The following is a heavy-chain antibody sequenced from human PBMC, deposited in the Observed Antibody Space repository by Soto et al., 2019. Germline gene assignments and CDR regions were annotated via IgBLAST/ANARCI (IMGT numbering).Heavy chain of an antibody. CDR3: AREYYDFWSVYPIDY. V-gene: IGHV3-48*02. CDR1: GFTFSSYS. Sequence: EVQLVESGGGLVQPGGSLRLSCAASGFTFSSYSMHWVRQAPGKGLEWVSYISSSSSTIYYADSVKGRFTISRDNAKNSLYLQMNSLRDEDTAVYYCAREYYDFWSVYPIDYWGQGTLVTVSS. CDR2: ISSSSSTI. D-gene: IGHD3-3*01. J-gene: IGHJ4*02.